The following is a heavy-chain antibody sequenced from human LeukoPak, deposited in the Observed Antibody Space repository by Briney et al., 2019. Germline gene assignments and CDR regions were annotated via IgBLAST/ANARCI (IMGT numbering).Heavy chain of an antibody. CDR1: GYTFTGYY. CDR2: INPNSGGT. Sequence: GASVKVSCKASGYTFTGYYMHWVRQAPGQGLEWMGWINPNSGGTNYAQKFQGRVTMTRDTFISTAYMELSRLRSDDTAVYYCARSYYYDSSGYYGGSDYWGQGTLVTVSS. J-gene: IGHJ4*02. D-gene: IGHD3-22*01. CDR3: ARSYYYDSSGYYGGSDY. V-gene: IGHV1-2*02.